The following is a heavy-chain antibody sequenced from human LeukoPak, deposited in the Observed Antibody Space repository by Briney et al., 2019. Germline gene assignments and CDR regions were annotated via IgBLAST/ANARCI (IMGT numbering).Heavy chain of an antibody. CDR1: GGSISSSSYY. CDR2: IYYSGST. CDR3: ASLSLMATQNYHY. J-gene: IGHJ4*02. Sequence: SETLSLTCTVSGGSISSSSYYWGWIRQPPGKGLEWIGSIYYSGSTYYNPSLKSRVTISVDTSKSQFSLKLSSVTAADTAVYYCASLSLMATQNYHYWGQGTLVTVSS. D-gene: IGHD5-24*01. V-gene: IGHV4-39*07.